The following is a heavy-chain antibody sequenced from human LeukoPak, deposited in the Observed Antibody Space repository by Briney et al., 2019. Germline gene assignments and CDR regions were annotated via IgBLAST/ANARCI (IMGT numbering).Heavy chain of an antibody. J-gene: IGHJ3*02. CDR2: FDPEDGET. V-gene: IGHV1-24*01. CDR1: GYTLTELS. CDR3: ATDAVTTVTGAFDI. D-gene: IGHD4-17*01. Sequence: ASVKVSCKVSGYTLTELSTHWVRQAPGKGLEWMGGFDPEDGETIYAQKFQGRVTMTEDTSTDTAYMELSSLRSEDTAVYYCATDAVTTVTGAFDIWGQGTMVTVSS.